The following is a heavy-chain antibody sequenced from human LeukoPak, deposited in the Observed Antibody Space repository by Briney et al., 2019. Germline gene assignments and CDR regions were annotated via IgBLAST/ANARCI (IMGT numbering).Heavy chain of an antibody. CDR1: GGSFSGYY. V-gene: IGHV4-34*01. D-gene: IGHD6-13*01. CDR2: INHSGST. J-gene: IGHJ5*02. CDR3: ARGDSSSWYWLDP. Sequence: SETLSLTCAVYGGSFSGYYWSWIRQPPGKGLEWIGEINHSGSTNYNPSLKSRVTISVDTSKNQFSLKLSSVTAADTVVYYCARGDSSSWYWLDPWGQGTLVTVSS.